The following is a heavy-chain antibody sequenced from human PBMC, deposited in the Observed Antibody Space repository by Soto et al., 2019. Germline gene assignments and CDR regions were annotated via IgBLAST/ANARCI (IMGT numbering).Heavy chain of an antibody. Sequence: GESLKISCKGSGYSFTSYWISWVRQMPGKGLEWMGRIDPSDSYTNYSPSFQGHVTISADKSISTAYLQWSSLKASDTAMYYCAVSTYYYDSSGTGDYWGQGTLVTVPQ. CDR3: AVSTYYYDSSGTGDY. V-gene: IGHV5-10-1*01. J-gene: IGHJ4*02. CDR1: GYSFTSYW. D-gene: IGHD3-22*01. CDR2: IDPSDSYT.